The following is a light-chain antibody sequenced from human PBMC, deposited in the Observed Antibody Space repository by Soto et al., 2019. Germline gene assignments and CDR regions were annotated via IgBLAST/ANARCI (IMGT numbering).Light chain of an antibody. CDR3: QQTYSTLPIT. Sequence: DIQMTQSPSSLSASVGDRVTMTCRASQSISNYLDWYQQKPGEAPKVLIYAASSLQSGVPSRFSGSGSGTDFTLTISSLQPEDFATYYCQQTYSTLPITFGQGTRLEIK. J-gene: IGKJ5*01. CDR1: QSISNY. CDR2: AAS. V-gene: IGKV1-39*01.